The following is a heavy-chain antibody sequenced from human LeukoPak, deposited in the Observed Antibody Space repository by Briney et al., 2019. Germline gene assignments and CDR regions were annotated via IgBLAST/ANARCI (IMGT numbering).Heavy chain of an antibody. D-gene: IGHD5-12*01. J-gene: IGHJ4*02. CDR1: GGTFSSYA. Sequence: ASVKVSCKASGGTFSSYAISWVRQAPGQGLEWMGRIIPILGIANYAQKFQGRVTITADKSTSTAYMELSSLRSEDTAVYYCARENGYSGYDGSSGWGQGTLVTVSS. CDR2: IIPILGIA. CDR3: ARENGYSGYDGSSG. V-gene: IGHV1-69*04.